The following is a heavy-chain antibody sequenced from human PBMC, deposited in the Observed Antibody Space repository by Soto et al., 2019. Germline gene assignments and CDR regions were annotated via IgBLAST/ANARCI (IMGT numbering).Heavy chain of an antibody. J-gene: IGHJ4*02. V-gene: IGHV1-18*01. D-gene: IGHD6-19*01. CDR2: ISAYNGNT. Sequence: GASVKVSCKASGDTFTSYGISWVRQAPGQGLEWTGWISAYNGNTNYAQKLQGRVTMTTDTSTSTAYMELRSLRSDDTAVYYCAREMYSSGWFKTNYYFDYWGQGTLVTVSS. CDR3: AREMYSSGWFKTNYYFDY. CDR1: GDTFTSYG.